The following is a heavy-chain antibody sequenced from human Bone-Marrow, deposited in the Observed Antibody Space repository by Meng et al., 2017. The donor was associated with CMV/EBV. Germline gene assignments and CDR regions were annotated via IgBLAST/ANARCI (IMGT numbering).Heavy chain of an antibody. CDR1: GYTFTSYG. J-gene: IGHJ6*02. V-gene: IGHV1-18*01. Sequence: ASVKVSCKASGYTFTSYGISWVRQAPGQGLEWMGWISAYNGNTNYAQKLQGRVTMTTDKSTSTAYMELRSLRSDDTAVYYCARYCSSTSCYLYYYYGMDVWGQGTTVTVSS. CDR3: ARYCSSTSCYLYYYYGMDV. CDR2: ISAYNGNT. D-gene: IGHD2-2*01.